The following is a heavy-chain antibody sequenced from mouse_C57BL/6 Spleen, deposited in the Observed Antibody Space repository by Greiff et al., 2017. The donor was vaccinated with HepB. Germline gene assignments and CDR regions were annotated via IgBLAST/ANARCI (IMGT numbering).Heavy chain of an antibody. D-gene: IGHD2-4*01. CDR2: IDPSDSYT. Sequence: VQLQQSGAELVKPGASVKLSCKASGYTFTSYWMQWVKQRPGQGLEWIGEIDPSDSYTNYNQKFKGKATLTVDTSSSTAYMQLSSLTSEDSAVDYCARSDYDYYYYAMDYWGQGTSVTVSS. V-gene: IGHV1-50*01. CDR1: GYTFTSYW. CDR3: ARSDYDYYYYAMDY. J-gene: IGHJ4*01.